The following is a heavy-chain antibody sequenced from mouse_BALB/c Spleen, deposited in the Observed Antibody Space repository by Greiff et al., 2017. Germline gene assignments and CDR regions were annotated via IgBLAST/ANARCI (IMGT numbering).Heavy chain of an antibody. J-gene: IGHJ3*01. V-gene: IGHV3-2*02. CDR3: AIDGYYDLCAY. CDR1: GYSITSDYA. Sequence: EVQRVESGPGLVTPSQSLSLTCTVTGYSITSDYAWNWIRQFPGNKLEWMGYISYSGSTSYNPSLKSRISITRDTSKNQFFLQLNSVTTEDTATYYCAIDGYYDLCAYWGEGTLVTVSA. CDR2: ISYSGST. D-gene: IGHD2-3*01.